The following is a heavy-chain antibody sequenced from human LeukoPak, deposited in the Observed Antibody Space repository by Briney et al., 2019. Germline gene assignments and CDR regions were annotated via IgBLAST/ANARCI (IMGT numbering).Heavy chain of an antibody. CDR3: ARFVNWFDP. V-gene: IGHV5-51*01. J-gene: IGHJ5*02. CDR1: GYTFTTYW. CDR2: IYPDDSDT. Sequence: GESLKISCKGSGYTFTTYWIGWVRQTPGKGLEWMGIIYPDDSDTRYSPSFQGQVTISADKSITTAYLHWNSLKASDTAMYYCARFVNWFDPWGQGTLVPVSS.